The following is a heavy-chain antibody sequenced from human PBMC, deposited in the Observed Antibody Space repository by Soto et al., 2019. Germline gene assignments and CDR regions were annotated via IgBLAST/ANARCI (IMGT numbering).Heavy chain of an antibody. Sequence: GGSLRLSCAASGFTVSSNYISWVRQAPGERLXWVSXXXSXDXGXSXXXXDSVKGRFTISTDNAKKSLYLQMDSLRAEDTGVYYCATGGIYYEAWGQGTLVTVSS. CDR1: GFTVSSNY. CDR3: ATGGIYYEA. CDR2: XXSXDXGXSX. V-gene: IGHV3-53*01. D-gene: IGHD1-26*01. J-gene: IGHJ5*02.